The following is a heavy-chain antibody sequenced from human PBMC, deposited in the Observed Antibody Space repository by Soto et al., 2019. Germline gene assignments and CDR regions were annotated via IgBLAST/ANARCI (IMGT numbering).Heavy chain of an antibody. V-gene: IGHV4-34*01. CDR3: ARESHDILTGPPWVWYFDL. CDR1: GGSFSGYY. Sequence: QVQLQQWGAGPLRPLETLSLTCGVSGGSFSGYYWAWIRQSPGKGLEWIGEINDRGSINYNPSLKSRVSISVDTSKNPYSLDLRSVPAADTAVYYCARESHDILTGPPWVWYFDLWGRGTLVTVSS. J-gene: IGHJ2*01. D-gene: IGHD3-9*01. CDR2: INDRGSI.